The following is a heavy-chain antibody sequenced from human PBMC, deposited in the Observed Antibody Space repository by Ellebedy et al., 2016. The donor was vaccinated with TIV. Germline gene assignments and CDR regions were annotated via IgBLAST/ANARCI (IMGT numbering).Heavy chain of an antibody. CDR3: AREGDTAMVHGMDV. CDR1: GFTFSDYY. J-gene: IGHJ6*02. CDR2: ISSSGSTI. D-gene: IGHD5-18*01. Sequence: GESLKISCAASGFTFSDYYMSWIRQAPGKGLEWVSYISSSGSTIYYADSVKGRFTISRDNAKNSLYLQMNSLRAEATAVYYCAREGDTAMVHGMDVWGQGTTVTVSS. V-gene: IGHV3-11*01.